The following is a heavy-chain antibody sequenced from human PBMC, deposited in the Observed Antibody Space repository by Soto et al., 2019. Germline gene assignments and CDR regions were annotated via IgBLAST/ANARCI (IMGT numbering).Heavy chain of an antibody. CDR2: ISGSGGST. V-gene: IGHV3-23*01. CDR3: AKGGEWEPPCPNFDF. D-gene: IGHD1-26*01. Sequence: GGSLRLSCAASGFTFSSDAMSWVRQAPGKGLEWVSAISGSGGSTYYADSVKGRFTISRDNSKNTLYLQMNSLRAEDTAVYYCAKGGEWEPPCPNFDFWGQGTLVTVSS. J-gene: IGHJ4*02. CDR1: GFTFSSDA.